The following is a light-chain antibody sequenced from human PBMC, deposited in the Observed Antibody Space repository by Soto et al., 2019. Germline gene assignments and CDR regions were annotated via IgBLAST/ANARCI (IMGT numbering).Light chain of an antibody. CDR2: EVS. Sequence: QSVLTQPPSASGSPGQSVTISCTGTSSEVGKYDYVSWFQHHPGKAPKLIIYEVSKRPSGVPDRFSGSKSGSTASLTVSGLQTEDEADYYCQSYDSTLSARYVFGTGTKVTVL. V-gene: IGLV2-8*01. J-gene: IGLJ1*01. CDR1: SSEVGKYDY. CDR3: QSYDSTLSARYV.